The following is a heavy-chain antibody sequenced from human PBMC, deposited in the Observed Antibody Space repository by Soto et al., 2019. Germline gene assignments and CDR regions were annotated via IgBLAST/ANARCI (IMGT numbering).Heavy chain of an antibody. Sequence: GASVKVSCKASGYTFTSYGISWVRQAPGQGLAWMGWISAYNGNTNYAQKLQGRVTMTTDTSTSTAYMELRSLRSDDTALHYCARDYYDSSGYYLGRYFDLWGRGTLVTVSS. CDR3: ARDYYDSSGYYLGRYFDL. V-gene: IGHV1-18*04. CDR1: GYTFTSYG. J-gene: IGHJ2*01. D-gene: IGHD3-22*01. CDR2: ISAYNGNT.